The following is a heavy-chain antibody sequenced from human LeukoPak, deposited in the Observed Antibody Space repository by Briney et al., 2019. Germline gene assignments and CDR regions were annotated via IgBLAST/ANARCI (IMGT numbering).Heavy chain of an antibody. CDR1: GYTFTSYY. CDR2: INPSGGST. CDR3: AREPDYGGNFIAFDL. J-gene: IGHJ2*01. V-gene: IGHV1-46*03. D-gene: IGHD4-23*01. Sequence: ASVKVPCKASGYTFTSYYMHWVRQAPGQGLEWMGIINPSGGSTSYAQKLQGRVTMTRDTSTSTVYMELSSLRSEDTAVYYCAREPDYGGNFIAFDLWGRGTLVTVSS.